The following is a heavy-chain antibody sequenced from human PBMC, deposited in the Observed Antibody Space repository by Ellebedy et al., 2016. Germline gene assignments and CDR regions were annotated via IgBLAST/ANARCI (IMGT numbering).Heavy chain of an antibody. J-gene: IGHJ4*02. V-gene: IGHV4-39*01. D-gene: IGHD5-18*01. Sequence: GSLRLSCTVSGGSISSGSYYWGWIRQPPGKGLEWIGSIYYSGSTYYNPSLKSRVTISVDTSKNQFSLKLSSVTAADTAVYYCARQGSGYSYGYLDYWGQGTLVTVSS. CDR1: GGSISSGSYY. CDR2: IYYSGST. CDR3: ARQGSGYSYGYLDY.